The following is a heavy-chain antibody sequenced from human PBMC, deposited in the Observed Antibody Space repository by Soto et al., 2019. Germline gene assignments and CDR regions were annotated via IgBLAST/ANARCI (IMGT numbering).Heavy chain of an antibody. CDR3: ARGYRSSSAAFAY. D-gene: IGHD6-13*01. CDR1: GFTFSSYA. CDR2: ISYDASNK. V-gene: IGHV3-30-3*01. J-gene: IGHJ4*02. Sequence: QVQLVESGGGVVQPGRSLRLSCAASGFTFSSYAMHWVRQAPGKGLEWLAIISYDASNKYYADSVKGRFTISRDNSKNTLYLQMNSLRAEDTAVYYCARGYRSSSAAFAYWGQGTLVTVSS.